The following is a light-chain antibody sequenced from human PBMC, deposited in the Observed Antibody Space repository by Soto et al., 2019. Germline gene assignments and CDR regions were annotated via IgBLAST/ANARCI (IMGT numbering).Light chain of an antibody. Sequence: SVLTQSPGTLSLSPGEIATLSCRASQSVTYNYFAWYQQKPGQPPSLLIYDASTRATGIPDRFSGSGSGTDFTLAISRLEPEDSAVYYCQQYGSSPHAFGQGTKV. CDR1: QSVTYNY. J-gene: IGKJ1*01. V-gene: IGKV3-20*01. CDR3: QQYGSSPHA. CDR2: DAS.